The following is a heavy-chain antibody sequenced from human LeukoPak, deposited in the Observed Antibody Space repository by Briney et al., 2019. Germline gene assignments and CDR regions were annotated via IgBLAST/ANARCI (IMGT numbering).Heavy chain of an antibody. J-gene: IGHJ5*02. CDR2: IYTSGST. Sequence: SQTLSLTCTVSGGSISSGSYCWSWIRQPAGKGLEWIGRIYTSGSTNYNPSLKSRVTISVDTSKNQFSLKLSSVTAADTAVYYCARAILVTNWFDPWGQGTLVTVSS. CDR3: ARAILVTNWFDP. CDR1: GGSISSGSYC. D-gene: IGHD3-9*01. V-gene: IGHV4-61*02.